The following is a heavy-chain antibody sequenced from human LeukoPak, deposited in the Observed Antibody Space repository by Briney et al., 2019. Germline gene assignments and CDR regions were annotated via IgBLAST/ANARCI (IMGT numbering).Heavy chain of an antibody. V-gene: IGHV4-34*01. Sequence: SETLSLTCTVSGGSMSSYYWNWIRQPPGKGLEWIGEINHSGSTNYNPSLESRVTISVDTSKNQFSLKLSSVTAADTAMYYCARAGPPDYCSSASCHIGYWGQGTLVTVSS. D-gene: IGHD2-2*02. CDR2: INHSGST. CDR1: GGSMSSYY. CDR3: ARAGPPDYCSSASCHIGY. J-gene: IGHJ4*02.